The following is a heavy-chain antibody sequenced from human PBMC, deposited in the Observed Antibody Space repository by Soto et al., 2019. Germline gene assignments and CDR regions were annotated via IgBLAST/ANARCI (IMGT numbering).Heavy chain of an antibody. CDR2: LHHSGRT. V-gene: IGHV4-34*01. D-gene: IGHD2-2*01. Sequence: PSETLSLTCAAYGGSFSGYYWTWIRQTPGKGLEWIGELHHSGRTNYNPSLKSRVSISADTSKTQFSLNLTSVTAADTAVYYCARGECSSNYCFTRWALDIWGQGTVVTVSS. CDR1: GGSFSGYY. J-gene: IGHJ3*02. CDR3: ARGECSSNYCFTRWALDI.